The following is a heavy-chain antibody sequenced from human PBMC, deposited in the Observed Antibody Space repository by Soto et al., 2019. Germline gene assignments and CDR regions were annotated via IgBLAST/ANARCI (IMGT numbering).Heavy chain of an antibody. J-gene: IGHJ4*02. V-gene: IGHV1-69*13. CDR2: IIPIFGTA. CDR3: VRGNTGYGNFDS. Sequence: SVKVSCKASGGTFSSYAISWVRQAPGQGLEWMGGIIPIFGTANYAQKFQGRVTITADESTSTAYMELSSLRSEDTAVYYCVRGNTGYGNFDSWGQGTLVTVSS. D-gene: IGHD5-12*01. CDR1: GGTFSSYA.